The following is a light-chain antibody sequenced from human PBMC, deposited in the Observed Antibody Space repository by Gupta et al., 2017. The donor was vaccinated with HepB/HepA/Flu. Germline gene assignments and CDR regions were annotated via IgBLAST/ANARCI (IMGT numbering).Light chain of an antibody. Sequence: SYEWTQPPSVSVSPGQTASIPCSGDKLGNRYVCWYQQKPGQSPMLVIYQDTQRPSGIPERFSGSNSGNTATLTISGTQAMDEADYYCQAWDSGTVVFGGGTKLTVL. V-gene: IGLV3-1*01. CDR3: QAWDSGTVV. CDR1: KLGNRY. J-gene: IGLJ2*01. CDR2: QDT.